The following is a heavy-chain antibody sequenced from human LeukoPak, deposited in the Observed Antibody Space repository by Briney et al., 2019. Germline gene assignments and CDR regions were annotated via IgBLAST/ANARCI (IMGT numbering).Heavy chain of an antibody. V-gene: IGHV1-8*02. CDR3: ARLHSYYYYYGMDV. CDR1: GYTFTSYG. CDR2: MNPNSGNT. Sequence: GASVKVSCKASGYTFTSYGISWVRQATGQGLEWMGWMNPNSGNTGYAQKFQGRVTMTRNTSISTAYMELSSLRSEDTAVYYCARLHSYYYYYGMDVWGQGTTVTVSS. J-gene: IGHJ6*02.